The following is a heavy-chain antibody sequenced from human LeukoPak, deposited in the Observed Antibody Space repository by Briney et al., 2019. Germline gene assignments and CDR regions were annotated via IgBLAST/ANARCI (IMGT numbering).Heavy chain of an antibody. CDR2: ISSSSSYI. V-gene: IGHV3-21*01. J-gene: IGHJ5*02. Sequence: KTGGSLRLSCAASGFTFSSYSMNWVRQAPGKGLEWVSSISSSSSYIYYADSVKGRFTISRENAKNSLYLQMNSLRAGDTAVYYCARVARYYFDSSGYYYDTWGQGTLVTVSS. CDR3: ARVARYYFDSSGYYYDT. D-gene: IGHD3-22*01. CDR1: GFTFSSYS.